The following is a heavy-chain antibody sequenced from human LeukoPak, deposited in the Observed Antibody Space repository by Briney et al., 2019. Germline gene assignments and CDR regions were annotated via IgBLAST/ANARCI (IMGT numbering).Heavy chain of an antibody. D-gene: IGHD3-9*01. CDR3: ARHLYDKTGRPLDS. V-gene: IGHV4-39*01. Sequence: PSETLSLTCSVSGDSINSVVSYWAWIRQPPGKGLEWIGTIYYSGSAGSTYYNPSLKSRVTISVDTSKNQFSLNQSSVTAADTAIYYCARHLYDKTGRPLDSWGQGTLVTVSS. J-gene: IGHJ4*02. CDR1: GDSINSVVSY. CDR2: IYYSGSAGST.